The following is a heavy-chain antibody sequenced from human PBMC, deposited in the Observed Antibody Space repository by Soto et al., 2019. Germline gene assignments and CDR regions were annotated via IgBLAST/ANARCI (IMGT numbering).Heavy chain of an antibody. D-gene: IGHD2-2*01. CDR1: GYSISSSNW. CDR3: ARTSLEGCSSTSCHLGYYYYMDV. V-gene: IGHV4-28*01. Sequence: QVQLQESGPGLVKPSDTLSLTCAVSGYSISSSNWWGWIRQPPGKGLEWIGYIYYSGSTYYTPSLKSRVTMSVDTSKNQFSLKLSSVTAVDTAVYYCARTSLEGCSSTSCHLGYYYYMDVWGKGTTVTVSS. J-gene: IGHJ6*03. CDR2: IYYSGST.